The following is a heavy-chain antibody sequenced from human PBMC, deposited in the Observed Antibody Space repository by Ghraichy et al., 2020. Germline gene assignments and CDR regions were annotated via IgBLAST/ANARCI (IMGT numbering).Heavy chain of an antibody. Sequence: ASVKVSCKASGYTFTSYAMHWVRQAPGQRLEWMGWINAGNGNTKYSQKFQGRVTITRDTSASTAYMELSSLRSEDTAVYYCARVLAYCGGDCYPFDYWGQGTLV. CDR2: INAGNGNT. CDR3: ARVLAYCGGDCYPFDY. CDR1: GYTFTSYA. J-gene: IGHJ4*02. V-gene: IGHV1-3*01. D-gene: IGHD2-21*02.